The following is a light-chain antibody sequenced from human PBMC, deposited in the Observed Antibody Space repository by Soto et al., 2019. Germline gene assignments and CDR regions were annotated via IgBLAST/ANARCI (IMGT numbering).Light chain of an antibody. J-gene: IGLJ3*02. Sequence: QSALTQPASVSGSPGQSITISCTGTSSDVGGYNYVSWYQQQPGKAPKLMIYEVSKRPSGVPDRFSGSKSGNTASLTVSGLQAEDEADYYCNSYAGSNNWVFGGGTKLTVL. V-gene: IGLV2-8*01. CDR3: NSYAGSNNWV. CDR1: SSDVGGYNY. CDR2: EVS.